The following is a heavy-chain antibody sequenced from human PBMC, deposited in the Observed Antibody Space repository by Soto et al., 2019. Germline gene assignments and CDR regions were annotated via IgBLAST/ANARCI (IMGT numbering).Heavy chain of an antibody. CDR1: GGTFAISV. CDR3: AKLANNGWYAPIDY. D-gene: IGHD6-19*01. Sequence: GASVKVSWKASGGTFAISVFNWVRQAPGQGLEWMGGIISIFGTPNYSQKFLGRVTITADESTSTGYLQMNSLRPEDTALYYCAKLANNGWYAPIDYWGHGTLVTVSS. CDR2: IISIFGTP. V-gene: IGHV1-69*13. J-gene: IGHJ4*01.